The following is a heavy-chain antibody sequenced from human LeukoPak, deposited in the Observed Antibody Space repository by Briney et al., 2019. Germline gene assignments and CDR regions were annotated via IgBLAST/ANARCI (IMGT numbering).Heavy chain of an antibody. CDR3: VKGVSAVFPDSRVLDY. Sequence: GGSLRLSCAASGFTFSSYWMHWVRQAPGKGLVWVSRINSDGSSTSYADSVKGRFTISRDNPKNTLYLQMSSLRADDTAVYYCVKGVSAVFPDSRVLDYWGQGTQVTVSS. CDR2: INSDGSST. J-gene: IGHJ4*02. CDR1: GFTFSSYW. D-gene: IGHD2-21*02. V-gene: IGHV3-74*01.